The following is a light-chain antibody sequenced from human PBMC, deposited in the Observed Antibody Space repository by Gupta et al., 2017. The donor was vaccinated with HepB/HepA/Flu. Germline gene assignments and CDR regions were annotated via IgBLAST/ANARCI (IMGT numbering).Light chain of an antibody. J-gene: IGKJ1*01. CDR2: GAS. V-gene: IGKV3-20*01. CDR1: QSVSSSY. Sequence: DIVLTQSPGTLSLSQGERATLSCRASQSVSSSYLAWDQQKPGQAPRLLIYGASSRATGIPDRVSGSGSGTDFTLTISRLEPEDFAVYYCQQYGSSPWTFGQATKVEIK. CDR3: QQYGSSPWT.